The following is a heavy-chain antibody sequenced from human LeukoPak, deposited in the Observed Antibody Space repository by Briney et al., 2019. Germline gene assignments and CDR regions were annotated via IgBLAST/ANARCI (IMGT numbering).Heavy chain of an antibody. D-gene: IGHD2-2*01. CDR3: AKDSIVVVPAAIFSGYRVVNWFDP. Sequence: YADSVKGRFTISRDNSKTTLYLQMNSLRAEDTAVYYCAKDSIVVVPAAIFSGYRVVNWFDPWGQGTLVTVSS. J-gene: IGHJ5*02. V-gene: IGHV3-23*01.